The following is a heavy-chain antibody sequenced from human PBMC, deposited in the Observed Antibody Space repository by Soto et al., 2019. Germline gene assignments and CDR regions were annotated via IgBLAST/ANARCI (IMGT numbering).Heavy chain of an antibody. D-gene: IGHD2-15*01. Sequence: ASVKVSCKASGYTFTSYGISWVRQAPGQGLEWMGWISAYNGNTNYAQKLQGRVTMTTDTSTSTAYMELRSLTSDDTAVYYCPRSGSDCSGGSGYGSRSHDYWGQGTLVTSPQ. CDR3: PRSGSDCSGGSGYGSRSHDY. V-gene: IGHV1-18*01. J-gene: IGHJ4*02. CDR2: ISAYNGNT. CDR1: GYTFTSYG.